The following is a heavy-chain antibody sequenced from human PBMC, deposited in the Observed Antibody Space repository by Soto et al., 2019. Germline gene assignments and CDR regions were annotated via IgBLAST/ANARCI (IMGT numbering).Heavy chain of an antibody. CDR2: ISYDGSNK. V-gene: IGHV3-30*18. CDR1: GFTFSSYG. D-gene: IGHD3-3*01. CDR3: AKEITIFGFDAFDI. J-gene: IGHJ3*02. Sequence: GGSLRLSCAASGFTFSSYGMHWVRQAPGKGLEWVAVISYDGSNKYYADSVKGRFTISRDNSKNTLYLQMNSLRAEDTAVYYCAKEITIFGFDAFDIWGQGTMVTVSS.